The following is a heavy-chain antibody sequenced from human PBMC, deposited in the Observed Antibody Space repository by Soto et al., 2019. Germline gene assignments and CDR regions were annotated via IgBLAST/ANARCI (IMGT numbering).Heavy chain of an antibody. Sequence: QVQLQESGPGLAKPSETLSLTCSVSGGSVSSGSNYWIWIRQPPGKGLEWIGYMYYSGSTNYSPSLKSRVTISVDTSMNQFSLKLSSVTAADTAVYYCARGYGGNSRVRYFDLWGRGTLVTVSS. D-gene: IGHD4-17*01. CDR2: MYYSGST. CDR3: ARGYGGNSRVRYFDL. J-gene: IGHJ2*01. CDR1: GGSVSSGSNY. V-gene: IGHV4-61*01.